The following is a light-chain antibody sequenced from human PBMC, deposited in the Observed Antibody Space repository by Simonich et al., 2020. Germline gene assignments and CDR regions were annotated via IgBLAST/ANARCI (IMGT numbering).Light chain of an antibody. J-gene: IGKJ2*01. V-gene: IGKV4-1*01. CDR1: LSVSSN. CDR2: WAS. Sequence: EIVMTQSPATLSVSPGERATISCRATLSVSSNLAWYQQKPGQPPKLLIYWASTRESGVPDRFSGIGSGTDFTLTISSLQAEDVAVYYCQQYYSTPYTFGQGTKLEIK. CDR3: QQYYSTPYT.